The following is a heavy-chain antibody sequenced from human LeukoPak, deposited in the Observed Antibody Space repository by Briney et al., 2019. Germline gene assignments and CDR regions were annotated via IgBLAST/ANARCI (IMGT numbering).Heavy chain of an antibody. D-gene: IGHD6-13*01. J-gene: IGHJ4*01. V-gene: IGHV3-7*01. CDR2: IRQDGSEK. CDR3: ARDGTAAGLYFDL. Sequence: GGSLRLSCAASGFTFTDYSMNWVRQAPGKGPEWVASIRQDGSEKTYVDSVKGRFTISRDNTKNSLSLQLNGLRAEDTAVYYCARDGTAAGLYFDLWGQGTLVTVSS. CDR1: GFTFTDYS.